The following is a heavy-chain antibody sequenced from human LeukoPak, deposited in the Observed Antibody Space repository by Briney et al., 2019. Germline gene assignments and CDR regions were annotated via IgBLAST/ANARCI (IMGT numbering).Heavy chain of an antibody. CDR2: IIPIFGTA. J-gene: IGHJ6*02. Sequence: SVKVSCTASGGTFSSYAISWVRQAPGHGLEWMGGIIPIFGTANYAQKFQGRVTITADESTSTAYMELSSLRSEDTAVYYCARNIVVDNPYYYYGMDVWGQGTTVTVSS. D-gene: IGHD2-15*01. CDR1: GGTFSSYA. CDR3: ARNIVVDNPYYYYGMDV. V-gene: IGHV1-69*13.